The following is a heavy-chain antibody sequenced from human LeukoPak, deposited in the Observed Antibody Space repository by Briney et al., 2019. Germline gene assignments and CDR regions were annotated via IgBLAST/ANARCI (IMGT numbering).Heavy chain of an antibody. CDR2: IRYDGSNK. V-gene: IGHV3-30*02. J-gene: IGHJ4*02. D-gene: IGHD5-18*01. CDR3: AKLLQRGYSYGPDY. Sequence: GGSLRLSCAASGFTFSSYGMHWVRQAPGKGLEWVAFIRYDGSNKYYADSVKGRFTISRDNSKNTLYLQMNSLRAEDTAVYYCAKLLQRGYSYGPDYWGQGTLVTVSS. CDR1: GFTFSSYG.